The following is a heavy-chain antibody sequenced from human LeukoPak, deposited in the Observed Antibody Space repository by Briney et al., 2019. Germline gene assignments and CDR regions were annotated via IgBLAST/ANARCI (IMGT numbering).Heavy chain of an antibody. J-gene: IGHJ6*02. CDR2: ISAYNGNT. CDR3: ARGXMXATXDPYYYYGMDV. D-gene: IGHD5-12*01. Sequence: GASVKVSCKASGYTFTSYGISWVRQAPGQGLEWMGWISAYNGNTNYAQKLQGRVTMTTDTSTSTAYMELRSLRSDDTAVYYCARGXMXATXDPYYYYGMDVWGQGTTVTVSS. CDR1: GYTFTSYG. V-gene: IGHV1-18*01.